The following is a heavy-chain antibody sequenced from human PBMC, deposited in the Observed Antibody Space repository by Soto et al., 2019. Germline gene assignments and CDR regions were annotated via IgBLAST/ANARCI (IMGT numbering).Heavy chain of an antibody. D-gene: IGHD3-10*01. CDR2: IDSNGGT. Sequence: SETPSLTCTVSDDSSGSYKWSWVGQPPGRRLEWIGYIDSNGGTSYNPSLQSRVTMSIDASTKQIFLKLSSVTAADTAVYYCVRQGFGRLHGLVNVWGQGTTVT. CDR1: DDSSGSYK. V-gene: IGHV4-59*08. J-gene: IGHJ6*02. CDR3: VRQGFGRLHGLVNV.